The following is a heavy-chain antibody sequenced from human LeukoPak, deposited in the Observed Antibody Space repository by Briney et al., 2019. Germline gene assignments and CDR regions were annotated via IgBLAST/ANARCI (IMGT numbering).Heavy chain of an antibody. CDR3: AKDGNYYGSGSYSG. Sequence: PGGSLRLSCAASGFAFSTYAMNWVHQAPGKGLEWVSGISGSGDDTYYADSVKGRFTISRDNSKNTLYLQMNSLRAEDTAVYYCAKDGNYYGSGSYSGWGQGTLVTVSS. CDR2: ISGSGDDT. CDR1: GFAFSTYA. J-gene: IGHJ4*02. D-gene: IGHD3-10*01. V-gene: IGHV3-23*01.